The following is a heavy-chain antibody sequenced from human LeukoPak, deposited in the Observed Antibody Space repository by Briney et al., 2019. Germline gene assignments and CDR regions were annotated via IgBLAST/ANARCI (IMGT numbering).Heavy chain of an antibody. V-gene: IGHV1-2*06. Sequence: ASVKVSCKASGYTFTGYYMHWVRQAPGQGLEWMGRINPNSGGTNYAQKFQGRVTMTRDTSISTAYMELSRLRSDDTAVYYCARDRWLSDAFDIWGQGTMVTVSS. J-gene: IGHJ3*02. CDR2: INPNSGGT. D-gene: IGHD5-12*01. CDR1: GYTFTGYY. CDR3: ARDRWLSDAFDI.